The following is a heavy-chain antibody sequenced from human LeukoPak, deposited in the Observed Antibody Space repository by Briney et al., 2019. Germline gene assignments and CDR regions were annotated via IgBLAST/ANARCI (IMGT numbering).Heavy chain of an antibody. D-gene: IGHD3-22*01. CDR1: GYTFTGYY. J-gene: IGHJ3*02. Sequence: ASVKVSCKASGYTFTGYYMHWVRQAPGQGLEWMGRINPNSGGTNYAQKFQGRVTMTRDTSISTAYMELSRLRSDDTAVYYCARHRAYYYDSSGYYNSAFDIWGQGTMVTVSS. V-gene: IGHV1-2*06. CDR3: ARHRAYYYDSSGYYNSAFDI. CDR2: INPNSGGT.